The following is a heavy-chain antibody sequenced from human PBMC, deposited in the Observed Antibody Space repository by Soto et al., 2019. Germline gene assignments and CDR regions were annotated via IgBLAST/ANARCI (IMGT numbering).Heavy chain of an antibody. D-gene: IGHD4-4*01. CDR1: GFTFSSYA. Sequence: VQLLESGGGLVQPGGSLRLSCAASGFTFSSYAMSWVRQAPGKGLEWVSAISGSGGGTYYADSVKGRFTISRDNSKTTLYLQMNSLRAEDTAVYYCAKEHYSRYYYYGMDVWGQGTTVTVSS. J-gene: IGHJ6*02. V-gene: IGHV3-23*01. CDR2: ISGSGGGT. CDR3: AKEHYSRYYYYGMDV.